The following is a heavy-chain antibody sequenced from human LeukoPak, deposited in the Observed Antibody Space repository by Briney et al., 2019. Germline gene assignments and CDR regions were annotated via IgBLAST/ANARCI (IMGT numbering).Heavy chain of an antibody. J-gene: IGHJ4*02. D-gene: IGHD3-10*01. CDR3: ARHSDVIGAI. V-gene: IGHV5-51*01. CDR2: IYPRDSDT. Sequence: RGESLKISCKSSGYTFTHQWIGCVRQKSGSGLEWMGIIYPRDSDTSYSPSFQGHVSISADTSINTAYLEWRRLEASDTAIYDCARHSDVIGAIWGQGTLVTVSS. CDR1: GYTFTHQW.